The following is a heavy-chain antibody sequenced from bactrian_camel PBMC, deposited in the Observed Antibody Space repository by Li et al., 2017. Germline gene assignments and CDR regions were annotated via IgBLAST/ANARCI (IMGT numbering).Heavy chain of an antibody. J-gene: IGHJ4*01. CDR2: IEADGRT. CDR3: ATDTRGSCPNGIGTT. Sequence: QLVESGGGSVQTGGSLTLSCAPSGLSVSDFSMAWLRQAPGKEREGVARIEADGRTWYVDAVKGRFTISKDNAKNLYLQMDRLKPQDTAVYYCATDTRGSCPNGIGTTGARGPRSPSP. D-gene: IGHD6*01. CDR1: GLSVSDFS. V-gene: IGHV3S1*01.